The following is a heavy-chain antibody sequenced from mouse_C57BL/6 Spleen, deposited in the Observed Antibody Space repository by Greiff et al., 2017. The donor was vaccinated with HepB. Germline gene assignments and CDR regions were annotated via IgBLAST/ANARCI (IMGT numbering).Heavy chain of an antibody. CDR2: IYPGDGDT. J-gene: IGHJ1*03. D-gene: IGHD2-5*01. CDR3: ARSGSNYVPYFDV. CDR1: GYAFSSSW. V-gene: IGHV1-82*01. Sequence: QVQLKQSGPELVKPGASVKISCKASGYAFSSSWMNWVKQRPGKGLEWIGRIYPGDGDTNYNGKFKGKATLTADKSSSTAYMQLSSLTSEDSAVYFCARSGSNYVPYFDVWGTGTTVTVSS.